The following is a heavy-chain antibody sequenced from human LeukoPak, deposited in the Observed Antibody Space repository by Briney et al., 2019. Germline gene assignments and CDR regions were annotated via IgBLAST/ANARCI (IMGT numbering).Heavy chain of an antibody. D-gene: IGHD2-15*01. CDR3: AREPRDSDSWVDY. V-gene: IGHV3-48*02. J-gene: IGHJ4*02. Sequence: GGSLRLSCAASGFTFSRYSMNWGRQAPGKGLEWVSYISGSGGSIFYADSVKGRCTISRDNAKNSLYLQMNNLRQEDTAVYYCAREPRDSDSWVDYWGQGTLVTVSS. CDR1: GFTFSRYS. CDR2: ISGSGGSI.